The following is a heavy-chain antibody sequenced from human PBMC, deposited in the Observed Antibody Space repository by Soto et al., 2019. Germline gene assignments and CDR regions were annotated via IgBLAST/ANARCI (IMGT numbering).Heavy chain of an antibody. V-gene: IGHV1-69*12. CDR3: AIVRADGGRIRYYYYYGMDV. J-gene: IGHJ6*02. CDR2: IIPIFGTA. Sequence: QVQLVQSGAEVKKPGSSVKVSCKASGGTFSSYAISWVRQAPGQGLEWMGGIIPIFGTANYAQKFQGRVTITADEDTSTAYMELSSLRSEDTAVYYCAIVRADGGRIRYYYYYGMDVWGQGTTVTVSS. D-gene: IGHD2-15*01. CDR1: GGTFSSYA.